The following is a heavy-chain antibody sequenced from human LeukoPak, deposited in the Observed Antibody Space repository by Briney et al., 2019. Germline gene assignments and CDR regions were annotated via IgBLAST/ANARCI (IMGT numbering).Heavy chain of an antibody. Sequence: GGSLRLSCAASGFTFSSYTMNWVRQAPGKGLEWVSSISSSGSYIYYADSVKGRFTVSRDNAKNSLYLQMNSLRAEDTAIYYCARAVWDSSGYYYDYWGQGTLVTVSS. D-gene: IGHD3-22*01. J-gene: IGHJ4*02. V-gene: IGHV3-21*01. CDR2: ISSSGSYI. CDR1: GFTFSSYT. CDR3: ARAVWDSSGYYYDY.